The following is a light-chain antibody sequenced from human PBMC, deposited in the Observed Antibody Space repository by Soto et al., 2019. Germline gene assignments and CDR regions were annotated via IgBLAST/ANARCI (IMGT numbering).Light chain of an antibody. CDR1: QSVTSN. CDR2: GAS. CDR3: QQYNNWPPWT. J-gene: IGKJ1*01. V-gene: IGKV3-15*01. Sequence: EIVMTQSPATLSVSPGERATLSCRASQSVTSNVAWYQQKPGQAPRLLIYGASTRATGMPAKFNGSGSGTEFTLTISSLQSEDFAVYYCQQYNNWPPWTFGQGTNVEI.